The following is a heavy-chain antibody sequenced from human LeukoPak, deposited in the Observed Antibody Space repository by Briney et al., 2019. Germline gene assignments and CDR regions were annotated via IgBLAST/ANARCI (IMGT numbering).Heavy chain of an antibody. Sequence: QSGGSLRLSCAASGFTFSSYWMSWVRQAPGKGLEWVVNIKQDGSEKYYVDSVKGRFTISRDNAKNSLYLQMNSLRAEDTAVYYCARARLYYDILTGYYSYYFDYWGQGTLVTVSS. CDR3: ARARLYYDILTGYYSYYFDY. CDR1: GFTFSSYW. J-gene: IGHJ4*02. V-gene: IGHV3-7*01. D-gene: IGHD3-9*01. CDR2: IKQDGSEK.